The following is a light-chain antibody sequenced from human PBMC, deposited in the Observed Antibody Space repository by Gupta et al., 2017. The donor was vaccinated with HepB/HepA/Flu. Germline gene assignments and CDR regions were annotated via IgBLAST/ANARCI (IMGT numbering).Light chain of an antibody. Sequence: DIQLTQSPSFLSASVGDRVTITCRASQGISSYLAWYQQKPGKAPNLLIYAASTLQSGVPSRFSGSGSGTELTLTISSLQPEDFATYYCQQLNSYPPGTFGPGTKVDIK. CDR2: AAS. CDR1: QGISSY. V-gene: IGKV1-9*01. CDR3: QQLNSYPPGT. J-gene: IGKJ3*01.